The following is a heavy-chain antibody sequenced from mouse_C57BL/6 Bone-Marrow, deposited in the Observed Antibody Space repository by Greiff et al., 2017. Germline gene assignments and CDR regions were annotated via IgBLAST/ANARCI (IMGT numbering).Heavy chain of an antibody. D-gene: IGHD2-1*01. CDR2: IYPGSGNT. V-gene: IGHV1-76*01. J-gene: IGHJ4*01. CDR3: ARWDYGNPYYAMDY. Sequence: VQVVESGAELVRPGASVKLSCKASGYTFTDYYINWVKQRPGQGLEWIARIYPGSGNTYYNEKFKGKATLTAEKSSSTAYMQLSSLTSEDSAVYFCARWDYGNPYYAMDYWGQGTSVTVSS. CDR1: GYTFTDYY.